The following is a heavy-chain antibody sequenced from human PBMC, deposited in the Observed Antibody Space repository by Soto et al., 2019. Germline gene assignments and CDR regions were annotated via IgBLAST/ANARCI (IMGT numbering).Heavy chain of an antibody. CDR3: ATRTITGTTPYYYGMDV. J-gene: IGHJ6*02. Sequence: ASVKVSCKASGYTFTSYGISWVRQAPGQGLEWMGWISAYNGNTNYAQKLQGRVTMTTDTSTSTAYMELSSLRSEDTAVYYCATRTITGTTPYYYGMDVWGQGTTVTVSS. V-gene: IGHV1-18*04. CDR1: GYTFTSYG. CDR2: ISAYNGNT. D-gene: IGHD1-20*01.